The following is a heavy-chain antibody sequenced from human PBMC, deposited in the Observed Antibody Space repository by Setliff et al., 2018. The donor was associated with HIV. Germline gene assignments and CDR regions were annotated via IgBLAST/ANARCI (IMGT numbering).Heavy chain of an antibody. CDR2: IIPKSGET. D-gene: IGHD3-3*01. J-gene: IGHJ4*02. V-gene: IGHV1-2*02. CDR1: GYTFTAHH. CDR3: ARVVDRDYDFWSAYEY. Sequence: ASVKVSCKSSGYTFTAHHIHWVRQAPGQGPEWMGWIIPKSGETSYAEKFRGRVTMTRDTSLSTAYKELSWLTSDDTAVYYCARVVDRDYDFWSAYEYWGRGTMVTVSS.